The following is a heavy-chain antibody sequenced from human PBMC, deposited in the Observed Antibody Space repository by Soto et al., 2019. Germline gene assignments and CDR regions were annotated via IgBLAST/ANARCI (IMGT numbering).Heavy chain of an antibody. V-gene: IGHV3-72*01. CDR3: ARVRYGDYVFDY. J-gene: IGHJ4*02. Sequence: GGSLRLSCAASGFTFSDHYMDWVRQAPGKGLEWVGRTRNKANSYTTEYAASVKGRFTISRDDSKNSLYLQMNSLKTEDTAVYYCARVRYGDYVFDYWGQGTLVTVSS. CDR1: GFTFSDHY. CDR2: TRNKANSYTT. D-gene: IGHD4-17*01.